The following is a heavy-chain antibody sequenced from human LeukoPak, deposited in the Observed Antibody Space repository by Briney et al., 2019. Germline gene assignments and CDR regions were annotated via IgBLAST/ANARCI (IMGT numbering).Heavy chain of an antibody. Sequence: GGSLRLSCAASGFTFSSYAMSWVRQAPGKGLEWVSAISGSGSSTYYADSVKGRFTISRDNSKNTLYLQMNSLRAEDTAVYYCAKDRFLRGYCSSTSCYIGYFQHWGQGTLVTVSS. J-gene: IGHJ1*01. CDR3: AKDRFLRGYCSSTSCYIGYFQH. D-gene: IGHD2-2*02. CDR1: GFTFSSYA. CDR2: ISGSGSST. V-gene: IGHV3-23*01.